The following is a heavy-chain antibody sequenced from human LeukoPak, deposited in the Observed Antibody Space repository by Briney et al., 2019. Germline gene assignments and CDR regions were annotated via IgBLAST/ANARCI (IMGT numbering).Heavy chain of an antibody. V-gene: IGHV3-23*01. CDR3: AKAVNSGYDYYYYYGMDV. CDR1: GFTFSSYA. Sequence: PGGSLRLSCAASGFTFSSYAMSWVRQAPGKGLGWVSAISGSGGSTCYADSVKGRFTISRDNSKNTLYLQMNSLRAEDTAVYYCAKAVNSGYDYYYYYGMDVWGQGTTVTVSS. D-gene: IGHD5-12*01. CDR2: ISGSGGST. J-gene: IGHJ6*02.